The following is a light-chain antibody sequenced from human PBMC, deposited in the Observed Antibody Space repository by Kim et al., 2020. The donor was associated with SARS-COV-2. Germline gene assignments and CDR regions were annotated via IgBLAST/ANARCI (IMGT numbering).Light chain of an antibody. Sequence: QLVLTQSPSASASLGASVKLTCTLNSGHSSYAIAWHQQQPEKGPRYLMKVNSDGSHSKGDGIPDRFSGSSSRAERYLTISSLQSEDEADYYCQTWGTGIRVFGGGTKVTVL. CDR2: VNSDGSH. CDR1: SGHSSYA. V-gene: IGLV4-69*01. CDR3: QTWGTGIRV. J-gene: IGLJ3*02.